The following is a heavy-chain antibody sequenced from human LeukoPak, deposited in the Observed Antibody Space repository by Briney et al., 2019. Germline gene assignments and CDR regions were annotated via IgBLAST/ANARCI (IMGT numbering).Heavy chain of an antibody. D-gene: IGHD4-17*01. CDR3: ARAATVTPHYYYYYYMDV. Sequence: GASVKVPCKASGGTFSSYAISWVRQAPGQGLEWMGGIIPIFGTANYAQKFQGRVTITADKSTSTAYMELSSLRSEDTAVYYCARAATVTPHYYYYYYMDVWGKGTTVTVSS. CDR1: GGTFSSYA. CDR2: IIPIFGTA. J-gene: IGHJ6*03. V-gene: IGHV1-69*06.